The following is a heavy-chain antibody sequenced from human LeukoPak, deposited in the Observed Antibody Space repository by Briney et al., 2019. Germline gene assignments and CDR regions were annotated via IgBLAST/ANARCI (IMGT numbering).Heavy chain of an antibody. Sequence: ASVKVSCKPSGYTFNTYGITWVRQAPGQGLEWMGWISPYNGNTNYAQKSQGRVTLTTDTSTSTAYMELRSLRSDDTAVYYCARGPHERSGYPDDWGQGTLVTVSS. CDR1: GYTFNTYG. V-gene: IGHV1-18*01. J-gene: IGHJ4*02. CDR3: ARGPHERSGYPDD. CDR2: ISPYNGNT. D-gene: IGHD3-22*01.